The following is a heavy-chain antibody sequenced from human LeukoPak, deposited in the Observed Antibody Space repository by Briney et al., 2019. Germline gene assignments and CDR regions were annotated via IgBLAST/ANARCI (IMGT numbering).Heavy chain of an antibody. CDR1: GGTFSSYA. V-gene: IGHV1-69*06. Sequence: SVKVSCKASGGTFSSYAISWVRQAPGQGLEWMGGIIPTFGTANYAQKFQGRVTITADKSTSTAYMELSSLRSEDTAVYYCARGPLGSSGSYSYYYYGMDVWGKGTTVTVSS. D-gene: IGHD3-10*01. CDR3: ARGPLGSSGSYSYYYYGMDV. J-gene: IGHJ6*04. CDR2: IIPTFGTA.